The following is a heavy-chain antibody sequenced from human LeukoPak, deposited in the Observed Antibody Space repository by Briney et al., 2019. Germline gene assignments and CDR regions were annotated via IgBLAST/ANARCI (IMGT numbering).Heavy chain of an antibody. CDR3: ARVSMRYSSPYYFDY. CDR2: INPNSGGT. CDR1: GYTFTGYY. Sequence: ASVKVSCTASGYTFTGYYMHWVRQAPGQGLEWMGWINPNSGGTNYAQKFQGRVTMTRDTSISTAYMELSRLRSDDTAVYYCARVSMRYSSPYYFDYWGQGTLVTVSS. J-gene: IGHJ4*02. V-gene: IGHV1-2*02. D-gene: IGHD6-13*01.